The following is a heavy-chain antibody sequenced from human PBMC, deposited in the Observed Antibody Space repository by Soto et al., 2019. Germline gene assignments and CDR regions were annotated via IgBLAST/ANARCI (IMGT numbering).Heavy chain of an antibody. J-gene: IGHJ4*02. CDR3: ARDLVTAYSRSPPYYFDY. D-gene: IGHD6-6*01. Sequence: GGSLRLSCAASGFTFDDYGMSWVRQAPGKGLEWVSGINWNGGSTGYADSVKGRFTISRDNAKNSLYLQMNSLRAEDTALYYCARDLVTAYSRSPPYYFDYWGQGTLVTVSS. CDR1: GFTFDDYG. CDR2: INWNGGST. V-gene: IGHV3-20*04.